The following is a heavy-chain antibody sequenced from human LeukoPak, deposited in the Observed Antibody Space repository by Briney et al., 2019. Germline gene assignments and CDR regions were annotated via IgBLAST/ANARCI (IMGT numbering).Heavy chain of an antibody. V-gene: IGHV4-61*01. J-gene: IGHJ5*02. CDR2: IYYTGST. CDR3: ARSGATGWFDP. D-gene: IGHD1-14*01. CDR1: GGSVSSGSYY. Sequence: SETLSLTCTVSGGSVSSGSYYWSWIRQPPGKGLEWIAYIYYTGSTNYNPSLKSRVTISVDTSKNQFSLKLSSVTAADTAVYYCARSGATGWFDPWGQGTLVTVSS.